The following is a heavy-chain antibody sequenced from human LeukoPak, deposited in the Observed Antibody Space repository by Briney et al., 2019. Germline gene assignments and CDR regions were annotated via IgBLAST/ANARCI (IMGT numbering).Heavy chain of an antibody. J-gene: IGHJ3*02. CDR2: IIPIFGTA. V-gene: IGHV1-69*13. CDR3: AREYYYDSSGSDTDAFDI. CDR1: VGTFSSCA. D-gene: IGHD3-22*01. Sequence: SVKVSCKSSVGTFSSCAISWVRQAPGQGLEWMGGIIPIFGTANYAQKFQGRVTITADESTSTAYMELSSLRSEDTAVYYCAREYYYDSSGSDTDAFDIWGQGTMVTVSS.